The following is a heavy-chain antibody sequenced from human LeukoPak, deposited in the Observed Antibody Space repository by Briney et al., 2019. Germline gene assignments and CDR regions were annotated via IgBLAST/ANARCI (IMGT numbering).Heavy chain of an antibody. CDR1: GGSVSNYY. D-gene: IGHD7-27*01. J-gene: IGHJ4*02. V-gene: IGHV4-59*02. CDR3: ATRKLGNDY. CDR2: IYYTEA. Sequence: KASETLSLTCTVSGGSVSNYYWSWIRQSPGKGLEWIGYIYYTEASYNPSLKSRVTISADTSKNQFSPKLYSVTAADTAVYYCATRKLGNDYWGQGTLVTVSS.